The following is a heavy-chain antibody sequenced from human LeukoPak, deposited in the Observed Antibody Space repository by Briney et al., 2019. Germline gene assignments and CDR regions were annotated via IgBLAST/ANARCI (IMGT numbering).Heavy chain of an antibody. CDR2: ISWNSANI. D-gene: IGHD2-15*01. J-gene: IGHJ1*01. Sequence: GKSLRLSCAAFGFTFDNYAMHWVRQAPGKGLEWVSSISWNSANIAYADSVKGRFTISRDNAKNSLYLQMSSLRPEDMALYYCVKDTSGASQYFQYWGHGTVVTVSS. V-gene: IGHV3-9*03. CDR1: GFTFDNYA. CDR3: VKDTSGASQYFQY.